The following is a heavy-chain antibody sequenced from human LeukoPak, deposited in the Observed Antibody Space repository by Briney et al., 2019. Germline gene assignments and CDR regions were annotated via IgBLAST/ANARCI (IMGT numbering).Heavy chain of an antibody. CDR1: GDTFSSYA. CDR2: IIPILGTS. D-gene: IGHD1-26*01. V-gene: IGHV1-69*13. CDR3: ARSYRTYYYYYMDV. Sequence: GASVKVSCKASGDTFSSYAISWVRQAPGQGLEWMGGIIPILGTSNYAQKFQGRVTITADESTCTAYMELSSLRSEDTAVYYCARSYRTYYYYYMDVWGKGTTVTISS. J-gene: IGHJ6*03.